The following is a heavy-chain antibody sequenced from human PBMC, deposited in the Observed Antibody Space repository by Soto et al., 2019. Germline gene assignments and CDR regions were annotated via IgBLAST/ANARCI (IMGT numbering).Heavy chain of an antibody. CDR1: GFTFSSYA. J-gene: IGHJ3*02. D-gene: IGHD5-12*01. CDR2: ISGSGGST. Sequence: EVELLESGGGLVQPGESLRLSCAASGFTFSSYAMSWVRQAPGKGLEWVSSISGSGGSTNYADSVRGRLTISRDNSKNTLYLQMNSLRAEDTAVYYCAKDQFGKVADAFDIWGQGTMVTVSS. CDR3: AKDQFGKVADAFDI. V-gene: IGHV3-23*01.